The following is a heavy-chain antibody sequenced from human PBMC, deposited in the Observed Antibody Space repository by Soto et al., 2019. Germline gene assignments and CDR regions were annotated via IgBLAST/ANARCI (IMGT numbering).Heavy chain of an antibody. CDR1: GFTVTSNY. Sequence: EVQLVESGGGLVQPGGSLRLSCAASGFTVTSNYMSWVCQAPGKGLEWVSVIYSDGSTYYADSVKGRFTISRDNSKNTLYLQINSLRAEDTAVYYCANQRGGYDRDFDYWGQGTLVTVSS. CDR3: ANQRGGYDRDFDY. D-gene: IGHD5-12*01. CDR2: IYSDGST. J-gene: IGHJ4*02. V-gene: IGHV3-66*01.